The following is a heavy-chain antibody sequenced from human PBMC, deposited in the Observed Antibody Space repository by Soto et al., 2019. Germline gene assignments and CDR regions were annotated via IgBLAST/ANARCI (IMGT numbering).Heavy chain of an antibody. J-gene: IGHJ4*02. CDR3: ARFGLVTFDC. CDR1: GFIFNTYS. CDR2: ISPSGSYM. V-gene: IGHV3-21*01. Sequence: EMQLVESGGGLVKPGGSLRLSCAASGFIFNTYSMDWVRQAPGKGLEWVASISPSGSYMYYGDSLKGQFTVSRDNAKNSLYLQMDSLRADDTAIYYCARFGLVTFDCWGQGTLVTVSS. D-gene: IGHD3-3*01.